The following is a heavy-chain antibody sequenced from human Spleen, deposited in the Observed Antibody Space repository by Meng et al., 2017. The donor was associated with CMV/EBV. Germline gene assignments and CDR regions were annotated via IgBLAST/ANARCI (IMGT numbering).Heavy chain of an antibody. J-gene: IGHJ5*02. Sequence: TFSSYAMHCVRQAPGKGLEWVAVISYAGSNKYYADSVKGRFTISRDNSKNTLYLQMNSLRAEDTAVYYCARETGSYPADEEERWFDPWGQGTLVTVSS. CDR3: ARETGSYPADEEERWFDP. CDR1: TFSSYA. V-gene: IGHV3-30*04. CDR2: ISYAGSNK. D-gene: IGHD1-26*01.